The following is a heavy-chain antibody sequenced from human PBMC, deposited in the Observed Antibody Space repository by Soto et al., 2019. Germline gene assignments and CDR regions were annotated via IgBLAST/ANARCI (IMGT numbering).Heavy chain of an antibody. J-gene: IGHJ4*02. Sequence: PGESLKISCKGSGYRFTTYWIGWVRQKPGRGLEWMGIIQPGDSDTRYSPSFQGQVTISADKSISTAYLQWSSLKASDTAMYYCARSRIAVAGPFDYWGPGTPVTVSS. D-gene: IGHD6-19*01. V-gene: IGHV5-51*01. CDR1: GYRFTTYW. CDR3: ARSRIAVAGPFDY. CDR2: IQPGDSDT.